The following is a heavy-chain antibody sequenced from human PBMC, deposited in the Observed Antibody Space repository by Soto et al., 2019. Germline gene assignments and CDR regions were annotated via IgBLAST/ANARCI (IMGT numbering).Heavy chain of an antibody. D-gene: IGHD6-19*01. J-gene: IGHJ4*02. CDR3: ARAGGSSGWYLPIDY. V-gene: IGHV3-21*01. Sequence: GGSLRLSCAASGFTFSGYSMNWVRQAPGKGLEWVSSISSSSSYIYYADSVKGRFTISRDNAKNSLYLQMNSLRAEDTAVYYCARAGGSSGWYLPIDYWGQGTLVTVSS. CDR2: ISSSSSYI. CDR1: GFTFSGYS.